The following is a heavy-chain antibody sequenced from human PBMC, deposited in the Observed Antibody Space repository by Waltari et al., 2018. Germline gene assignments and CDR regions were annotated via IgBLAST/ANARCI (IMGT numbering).Heavy chain of an antibody. J-gene: IGHJ4*02. CDR3: AKEGGYSGYDKMGFDY. D-gene: IGHD5-12*01. CDR1: GFTFSSYA. Sequence: EVQLLESGGGLVQPGGSLRLSCAASGFTFSSYAMSWVRQAPGKGLEWVSAISGSGGSKYYADSVKGRFTISRDNSKNTLYLQMNSLRAEDTAVYYCAKEGGYSGYDKMGFDYWGQGTLVTVSS. CDR2: ISGSGGSK. V-gene: IGHV3-23*01.